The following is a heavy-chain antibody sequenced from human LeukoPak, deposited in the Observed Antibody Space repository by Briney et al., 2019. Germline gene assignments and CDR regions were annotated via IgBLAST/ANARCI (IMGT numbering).Heavy chain of an antibody. J-gene: IGHJ4*02. D-gene: IGHD5-24*01. Sequence: SETLSLTCTVSGGSISSYYWSWIRQPPGKGLEWIGYNYYSGSTNYNPSLKSRVTISVDTSKNQFSLKLSSVTAADTAVYYCARVVGLATTDYWGQGTLVTVSS. V-gene: IGHV4-59*01. CDR2: NYYSGST. CDR3: ARVVGLATTDY. CDR1: GGSISSYY.